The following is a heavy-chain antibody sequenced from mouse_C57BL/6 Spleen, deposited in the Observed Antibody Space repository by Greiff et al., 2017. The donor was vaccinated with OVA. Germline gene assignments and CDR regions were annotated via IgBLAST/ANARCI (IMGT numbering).Heavy chain of an antibody. J-gene: IGHJ4*01. V-gene: IGHV1-81*01. D-gene: IGHD1-1*01. CDR2: IYPRSGNT. Sequence: VKLQESGAELARPGASVKLSCKASGYTFTSYGISWVKQRTGQGLEWIGEIYPRSGNTYSNEKFKGKATLTADKTSSTAYMELRSLTSEDSAVYFCARDGITTVVAPAMDYWGQGTSVTVSS. CDR3: ARDGITTVVAPAMDY. CDR1: GYTFTSYG.